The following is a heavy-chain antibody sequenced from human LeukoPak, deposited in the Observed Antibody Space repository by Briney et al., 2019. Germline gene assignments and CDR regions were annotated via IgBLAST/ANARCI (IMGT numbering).Heavy chain of an antibody. Sequence: GGSLRLSCAASGFTFSSYAMHWVRQAPGKGLEYVSAISSNGSTTYYANSVEGRFTVSRDNSKNTLYLQMGSLRAEDMAVYYCARTEMTTTDAFDIWGQGTMVTVSS. CDR1: GFTFSSYA. D-gene: IGHD5-24*01. CDR3: ARTEMTTTDAFDI. CDR2: ISSNGSTT. V-gene: IGHV3-64*01. J-gene: IGHJ3*02.